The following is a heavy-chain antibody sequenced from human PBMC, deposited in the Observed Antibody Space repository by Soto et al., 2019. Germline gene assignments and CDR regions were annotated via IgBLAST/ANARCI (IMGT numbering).Heavy chain of an antibody. CDR2: INHSGST. CDR1: GGSFSGYY. Sequence: SETLSLTCAVYGGSFSGYYWSWIRQPPGKGLEWIGEINHSGSTNYNPSLKSRVTISVDTSKNQFSLKLSSVTAADTAVYYCATTSIAAAGTDSNPGMDGWGQGTTVTVSS. V-gene: IGHV4-34*01. D-gene: IGHD6-13*01. CDR3: ATTSIAAAGTDSNPGMDG. J-gene: IGHJ6*02.